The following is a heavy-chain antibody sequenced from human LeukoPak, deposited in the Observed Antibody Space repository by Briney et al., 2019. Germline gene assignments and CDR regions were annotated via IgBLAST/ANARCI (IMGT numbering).Heavy chain of an antibody. CDR2: ISAYSGNT. J-gene: IGHJ4*02. V-gene: IGHV1-18*01. CDR3: ARDRRDYYDSSGYYSFFLF. D-gene: IGHD3-22*01. Sequence: ASVKVSCKASGGTFSSDAISWVRQAPGQGLEWMGWISAYSGNTNYAQKLQGRVTMTTDTSTSTAYMELRSLRSDDTAVYYCARDRRDYYDSSGYYSFFLFWGQGTLVTVSS. CDR1: GGTFSSDA.